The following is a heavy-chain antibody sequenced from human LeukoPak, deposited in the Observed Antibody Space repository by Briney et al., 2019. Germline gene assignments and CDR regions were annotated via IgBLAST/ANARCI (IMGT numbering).Heavy chain of an antibody. Sequence: GASVKVSCKASGGTFSSYAISWVRQAPGQGLEWMGGTIPIFGTANYAQKFQGRVTITADESTSTAYMELSSLRSEDTAVYHCASPANRVYGSYYGMDVWGQGTTVTVSS. CDR1: GGTFSSYA. D-gene: IGHD1-14*01. CDR2: TIPIFGTA. V-gene: IGHV1-69*13. J-gene: IGHJ6*02. CDR3: ASPANRVYGSYYGMDV.